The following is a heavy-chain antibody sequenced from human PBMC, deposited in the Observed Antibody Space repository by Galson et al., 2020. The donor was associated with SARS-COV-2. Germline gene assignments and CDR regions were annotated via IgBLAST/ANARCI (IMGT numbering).Heavy chain of an antibody. V-gene: IGHV3-33*01. Sequence: GGSLRLSCAASGFTFTDYAMHWVRQAPGKGLEWVALIWSTGSTKLYADSVKGRFTISRDNFKNTVDLQMDNLGVEDTALYYCTRAIRTTPLYYFDFWGQGIPVTVSP. D-gene: IGHD1-1*01. J-gene: IGHJ4*02. CDR2: IWSTGSTK. CDR1: GFTFTDYA. CDR3: TRAIRTTPLYYFDF.